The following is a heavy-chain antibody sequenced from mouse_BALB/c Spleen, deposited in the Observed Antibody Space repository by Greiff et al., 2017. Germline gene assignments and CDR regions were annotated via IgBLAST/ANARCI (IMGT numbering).Heavy chain of an antibody. Sequence: VQLQQSGAELARPGASVKLSCKASGYTFTSYWMQWVKQRPGQGLEWIGAIYPGDGDTRYTQKFKGKATLTADKSSSTAYMQLSSLASEDSAVYYCARLTITTATAMDYWGQGTSVTVSS. J-gene: IGHJ4*01. V-gene: IGHV1-87*01. CDR3: ARLTITTATAMDY. CDR1: GYTFTSYW. D-gene: IGHD1-2*01. CDR2: IYPGDGDT.